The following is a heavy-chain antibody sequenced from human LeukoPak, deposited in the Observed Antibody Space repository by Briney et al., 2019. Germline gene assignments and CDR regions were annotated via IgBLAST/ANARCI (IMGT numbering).Heavy chain of an antibody. V-gene: IGHV5-51*01. J-gene: IGHJ6*03. CDR2: IYPGDSDT. Sequence: GESLKISCKGSGYSFTSYWIGWVRQMPGKGLEWMGIIYPGDSDTRYSPSFQGQATISADKSISTAYLQWSSLKASDTAMYYCARVYGSGSYRTYYYYYMDVWGKGTTVTISS. CDR1: GYSFTSYW. D-gene: IGHD3-10*01. CDR3: ARVYGSGSYRTYYYYYMDV.